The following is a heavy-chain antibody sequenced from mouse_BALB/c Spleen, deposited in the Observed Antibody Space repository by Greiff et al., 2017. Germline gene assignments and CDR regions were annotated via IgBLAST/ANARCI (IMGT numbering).Heavy chain of an antibody. CDR3: ARHGDWDGAMDY. CDR1: GFSLTSYR. J-gene: IGHJ4*01. D-gene: IGHD4-1*01. CDR2: IWSDGST. Sequence: VKLMESGPDLVAPSQSLSITCTVSGFSLTSYRVHWVRQPPGKGLEWLVVIWSDGSTTYNSALKSRLSISKDNSKSQVFLKMNSLQTDDTAMYYCARHGDWDGAMDYWGQGTSVTVSS. V-gene: IGHV2-6-2*01.